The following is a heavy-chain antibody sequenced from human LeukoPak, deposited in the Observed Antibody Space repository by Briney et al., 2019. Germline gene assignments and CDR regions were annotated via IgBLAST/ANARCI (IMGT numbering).Heavy chain of an antibody. CDR1: GYTFNGYY. Sequence: ASVDVSCKASGYTFNGYYIHWVRQAPGQGLEWMGWINPNSGVTKYAQNFQGRVTMTRDTSISTAYMELSSLISDDTAVYYCARASGSDSSVKSYYYMGVWGTGTTVTVSS. CDR3: ARASGSDSSVKSYYYMGV. J-gene: IGHJ6*03. V-gene: IGHV1-2*02. D-gene: IGHD6-6*01. CDR2: INPNSGVT.